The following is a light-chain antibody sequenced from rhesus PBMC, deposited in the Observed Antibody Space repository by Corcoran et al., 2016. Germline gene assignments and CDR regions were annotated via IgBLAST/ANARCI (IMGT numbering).Light chain of an antibody. J-gene: IGKJ2*01. CDR2: RAS. CDR3: QQDTSRPYS. CDR1: QGISTW. V-gene: IGKV1-22*01. Sequence: DIQMTQSPSSLSASVGDTVTIPFLASQGISTWLAWYQPKPGKAPKVLIYRASSLQSWVPSRFSGSGSGTDVTLTISRLQSEDFATYYCQQDTSRPYSFGQGTKVEIK.